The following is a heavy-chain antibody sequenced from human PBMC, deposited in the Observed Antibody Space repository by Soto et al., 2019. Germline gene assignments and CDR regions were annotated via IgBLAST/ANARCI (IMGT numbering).Heavy chain of an antibody. V-gene: IGHV3-53*01. D-gene: IGHD2-21*02. CDR2: FESGGSI. Sequence: GGSLRLSCAASGFSVRTNYMSWVRQSPGKGLEWVSVFESGGSIYYADSVKGRFIISRDDAKNTVYLQMNYLRAEDTAVYYCARAGVTPDFFDYWGQGTLVTVSS. CDR3: ARAGVTPDFFDY. J-gene: IGHJ4*02. CDR1: GFSVRTNY.